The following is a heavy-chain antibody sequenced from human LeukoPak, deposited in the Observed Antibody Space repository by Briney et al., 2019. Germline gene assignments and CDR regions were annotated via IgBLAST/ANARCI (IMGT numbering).Heavy chain of an antibody. CDR3: ARDYYDSSGYRGGLNWFDP. CDR1: AGSISSSSYY. J-gene: IGHJ5*02. Sequence: PSETLSLTCTVSAGSISSSSYYWGWLRQPPGRGREGIGSIYYSGSTYYTPSLHSRVSISVDTSTNQFSLKLSSVPAADTAVYYCARDYYDSSGYRGGLNWFDPWGQGTLVTVSS. D-gene: IGHD3-22*01. CDR2: IYYSGST. V-gene: IGHV4-39*07.